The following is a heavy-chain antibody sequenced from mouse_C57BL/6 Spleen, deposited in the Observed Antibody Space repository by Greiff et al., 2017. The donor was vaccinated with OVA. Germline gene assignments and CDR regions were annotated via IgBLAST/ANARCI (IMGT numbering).Heavy chain of an antibody. CDR1: GFTFSDAW. CDR3: TRRGTTVVADYAMDY. V-gene: IGHV6-6*01. CDR2: IRNKANNHAT. D-gene: IGHD1-1*01. J-gene: IGHJ4*01. Sequence: EVKLEESGGGLVQPGGSMKLSCAASGFTFSDAWMDWVRQSPEKGLEWVAEIRNKANNHATYYAESVKGRFTISRDDSKSSVYLQMNSLRAEDTGIYYCTRRGTTVVADYAMDYWGQGTSVTVSS.